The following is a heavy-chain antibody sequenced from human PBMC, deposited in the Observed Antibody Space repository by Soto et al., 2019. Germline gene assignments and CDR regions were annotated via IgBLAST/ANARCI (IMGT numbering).Heavy chain of an antibody. J-gene: IGHJ6*02. Sequence: QVQLVQSGAEVKKPGSSVKVSCKASGGTFSSYTISWVRQAPGQGLEWMGRIIPILGIANYAQKFQGRVTLTADKSPSTAYMELSSLRSEDSAVYYCARTYCSGGSCYSHYYYGMDVWGQGTTVTVSS. CDR1: GGTFSSYT. CDR3: ARTYCSGGSCYSHYYYGMDV. D-gene: IGHD2-15*01. CDR2: IIPILGIA. V-gene: IGHV1-69*02.